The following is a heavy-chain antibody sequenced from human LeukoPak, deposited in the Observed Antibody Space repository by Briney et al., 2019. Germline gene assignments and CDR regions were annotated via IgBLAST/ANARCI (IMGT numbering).Heavy chain of an antibody. Sequence: GGSLRLSCAAAGFTFSSYGMHWVRQAPGKGLEWVANIKQDGSEKYYVDSVKGRFTISRDNAKNSLYLQMNSLRAEDTAVYYCARDRWELLGVFDYWGQGTLVTVSS. V-gene: IGHV3-7*01. CDR3: ARDRWELLGVFDY. CDR2: IKQDGSEK. D-gene: IGHD1-26*01. CDR1: GFTFSSYG. J-gene: IGHJ4*02.